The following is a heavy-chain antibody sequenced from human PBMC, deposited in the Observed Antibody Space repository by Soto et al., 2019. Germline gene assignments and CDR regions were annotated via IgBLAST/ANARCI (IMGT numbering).Heavy chain of an antibody. V-gene: IGHV4-39*01. CDR1: GGSIISDNYY. J-gene: IGHJ5*02. D-gene: IGHD6-6*01. CDR3: ARGGSSSLYWFDP. CDR2: INNSGST. Sequence: PSETLSLTCTVSGGSIISDNYYWGWIRQSPGKGLEWIGIINNSGSTYYNPSLKSRVTISVDTSKNQFSLKLSSVTAADTAAYYCARGGSSSLYWFDPWGQGTLVTVSS.